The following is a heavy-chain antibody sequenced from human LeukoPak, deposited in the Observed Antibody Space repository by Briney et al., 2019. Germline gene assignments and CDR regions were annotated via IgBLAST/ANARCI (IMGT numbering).Heavy chain of an antibody. Sequence: GGSLRLSCAASGFTFSNAWMSWVCQAPGKGLEWVGRIKSKTDGGTTDYAAPVKGRFTISRDDSKNTLYLQMNSLKTEDTAVYYCTTHKGVYGPFFFDYWGQGTLVTVSS. J-gene: IGHJ4*02. CDR3: TTHKGVYGPFFFDY. V-gene: IGHV3-15*01. CDR2: IKSKTDGGTT. D-gene: IGHD3-10*01. CDR1: GFTFSNAW.